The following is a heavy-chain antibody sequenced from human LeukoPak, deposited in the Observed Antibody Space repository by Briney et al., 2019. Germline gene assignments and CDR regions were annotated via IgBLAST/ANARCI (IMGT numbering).Heavy chain of an antibody. Sequence: GGSLRLSCAASGFIFSGYAMSWVRQAPGKGLEWVSAISGSGGSTYYADSVKGRFTISRDNSKNTLYLQMNSLRAEDTAVYYCAKGHYGDYVPVDYWGQGTLVTVSS. CDR3: AKGHYGDYVPVDY. CDR2: ISGSGGST. D-gene: IGHD4-17*01. J-gene: IGHJ4*02. CDR1: GFIFSGYA. V-gene: IGHV3-23*01.